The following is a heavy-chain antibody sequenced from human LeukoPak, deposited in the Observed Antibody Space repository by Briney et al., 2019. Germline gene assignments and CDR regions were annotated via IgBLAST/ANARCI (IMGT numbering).Heavy chain of an antibody. J-gene: IGHJ4*02. V-gene: IGHV3-74*01. Sequence: PWVSLRRSCVASGFTSRNNWLHWVRQAPGNGLEWFSRINPDDESTSYADSVRGGFTISRDNDTNTLYLQMNSLRDEDTAVYYCAQDKWRSGRYLTAFDYWGQGTLVTVSS. D-gene: IGHD1-26*01. CDR3: AQDKWRSGRYLTAFDY. CDR2: INPDDEST. CDR1: GFTSRNNW.